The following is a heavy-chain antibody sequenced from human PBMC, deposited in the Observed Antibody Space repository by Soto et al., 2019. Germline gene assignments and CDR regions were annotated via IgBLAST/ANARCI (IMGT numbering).Heavy chain of an antibody. Sequence: EVQLLESGGGLAQPGGSLRLSCAASGFSISTYGVTWVRQAPGKGLEWVSGFSGSSGNTYYADSVKGRFTISRDNSKNTVYLQMNSLRAEDTAVYYCARWNGYGDSWGQGTLVTGSS. D-gene: IGHD1-1*01. CDR3: ARWNGYGDS. CDR2: FSGSSGNT. CDR1: GFSISTYG. V-gene: IGHV3-23*01. J-gene: IGHJ4*02.